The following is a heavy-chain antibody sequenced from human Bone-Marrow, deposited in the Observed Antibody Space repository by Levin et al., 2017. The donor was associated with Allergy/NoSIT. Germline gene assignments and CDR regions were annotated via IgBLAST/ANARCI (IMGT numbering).Heavy chain of an antibody. CDR1: GLTVSSNY. J-gene: IGHJ3*01. V-gene: IGHV3-66*01. CDR2: IYSGGST. CDR3: ARRGPNRAFDR. D-gene: IGHD1-14*01. Sequence: GGSLRLSCVASGLTVSSNYMNWVRQAPGKGLEWVSVIYSGGSTYYADSVNGRFTISRDNSKNTLYLQMNSLRAEDTSVYYCARRGPNRAFDRWGQGTMVTVSS.